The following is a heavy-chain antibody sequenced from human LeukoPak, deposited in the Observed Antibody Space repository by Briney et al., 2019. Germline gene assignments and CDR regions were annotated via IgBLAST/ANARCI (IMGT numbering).Heavy chain of an antibody. CDR3: ARDPPRPYYFDY. Sequence: PSETLSLTCTVSGGSISSYYWSWIRQPPGKGLEWIGSIYYSGSTYYNPSLKSRVTISVDTSKNQFSLKLSSVTAADTAVYYCARDPPRPYYFDYWGQGTLVTVSS. J-gene: IGHJ4*02. CDR1: GGSISSYY. CDR2: IYYSGST. V-gene: IGHV4-39*07.